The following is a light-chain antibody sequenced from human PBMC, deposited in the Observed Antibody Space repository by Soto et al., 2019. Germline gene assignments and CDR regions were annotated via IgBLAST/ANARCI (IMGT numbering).Light chain of an antibody. CDR1: QSVSVN. J-gene: IGKJ1*01. V-gene: IGKV3-11*01. Sequence: EVLLPQSPAILPLSPGERATLSCRASQSVSVNFAWYQHKPGQAPRPLIYSASDRAPGIPARFSGSGSATEFTLTISSLQPDDFATYYCQQYSTYPWTFGQGTKVDI. CDR2: SAS. CDR3: QQYSTYPWT.